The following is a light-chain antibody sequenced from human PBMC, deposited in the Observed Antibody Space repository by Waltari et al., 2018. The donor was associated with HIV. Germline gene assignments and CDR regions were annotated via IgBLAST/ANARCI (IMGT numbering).Light chain of an antibody. J-gene: IGLJ1*01. CDR2: EVT. V-gene: IGLV2-23*02. CDR3: CSYVGSNTF. CDR1: SPDVGSYNL. Sequence: QSALTQPASVSGSPGQSITLSCTGPSPDVGSYNLVSWYPQTPVKAPKLIIYEVTKRPSGVSNRFSGSKAGNTASLTISGLQADDEADYYCCSYVGSNTFFGTGTKVTVL.